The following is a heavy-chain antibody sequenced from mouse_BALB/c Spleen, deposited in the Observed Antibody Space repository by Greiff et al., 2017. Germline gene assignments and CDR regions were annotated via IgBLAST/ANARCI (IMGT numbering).Heavy chain of an antibody. CDR3: ARWWGYSFAY. J-gene: IGHJ3*01. CDR2: ISSGGST. Sequence: EVHRVESGGGLVKPGGSLKLSCAASGFTFSSYAMSWVRQTPEKRLEWVSSISSGGSTYYPDSVKGRFTISRDNARNILYLQMSSLRSEDTAMYYCARWWGYSFAYWGQGTLVTVSA. CDR1: GFTFSSYA. V-gene: IGHV5-6-5*01. D-gene: IGHD2-3*01.